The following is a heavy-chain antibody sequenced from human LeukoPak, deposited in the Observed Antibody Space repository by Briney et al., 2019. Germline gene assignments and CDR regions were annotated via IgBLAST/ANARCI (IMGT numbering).Heavy chain of an antibody. J-gene: IGHJ4*02. D-gene: IGHD3-10*01. Sequence: PSETLSLTCTVSGGSISSYYWSWIRQPPGKGLEWIGYIYYSGSTNYNPSLKSRVTISVDTSKNQFSLKLSSVTAADTAVYYCARESYYGSGSYLSLDYWGQGTLVTVSS. CDR2: IYYSGST. V-gene: IGHV4-59*01. CDR3: ARESYYGSGSYLSLDY. CDR1: GGSISSYY.